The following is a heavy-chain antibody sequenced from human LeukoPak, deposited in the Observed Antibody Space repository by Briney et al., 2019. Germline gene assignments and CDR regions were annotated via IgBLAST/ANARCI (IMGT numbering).Heavy chain of an antibody. CDR2: ISYDGSNK. CDR1: GFTFSSYG. J-gene: IGHJ4*02. V-gene: IGHV3-30*03. D-gene: IGHD2-8*02. CDR3: ARDYRWGQALDY. Sequence: GGSLRLSCAASGFTFSSYGMHWVRQAPGKGLEWVAIISYDGSNKYYADSVKGRFTISRDNPRNTLYLQMNSLRAEDTAVYYCARDYRWGQALDYWGQGTLVTVSS.